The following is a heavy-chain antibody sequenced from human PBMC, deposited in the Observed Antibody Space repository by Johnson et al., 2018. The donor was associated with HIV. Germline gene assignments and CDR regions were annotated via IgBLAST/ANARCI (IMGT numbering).Heavy chain of an antibody. D-gene: IGHD5-24*01. V-gene: IGHV3-66*01. CDR3: ARACRDGYTCDAFDI. J-gene: IGHJ3*02. CDR1: GFTVSVTY. CDR2: IYSGGTT. Sequence: VQLVESGGGLVQPGGSLRLSCAASGFTVSVTYMSWVRQAPGKGLEWVSIIYSGGTTYYADSVKGRFTISRDNSKNTLYLQMNSLRAEDTAVYYCARACRDGYTCDAFDIWGQGTLVTVSS.